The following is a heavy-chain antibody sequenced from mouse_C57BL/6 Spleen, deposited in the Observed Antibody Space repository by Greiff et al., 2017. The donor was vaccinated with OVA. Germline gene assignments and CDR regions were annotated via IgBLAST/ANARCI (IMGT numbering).Heavy chain of an antibody. CDR2: IDPSDSET. D-gene: IGHD2-1*01. CDR3: ARGRENYNFDY. Sequence: QVQLQQPGAELVRPGSSVKLSCKASGYTFTSYWMHWVKQRPIQGLEWIGNIDPSDSETHYNQKFKDKATLTVDKSSSTAYMQLSSLTSEDSAVYYCARGRENYNFDYWGQGTTLTVSS. V-gene: IGHV1-52*01. J-gene: IGHJ2*01. CDR1: GYTFTSYW.